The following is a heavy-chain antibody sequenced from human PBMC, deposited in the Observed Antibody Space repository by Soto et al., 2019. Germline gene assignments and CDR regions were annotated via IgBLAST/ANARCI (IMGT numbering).Heavy chain of an antibody. D-gene: IGHD2-2*01. V-gene: IGHV3-33*05. CDR2: VSHDGSRE. J-gene: IGHJ4*02. Sequence: PGRAQRLSSAASWVAFGIYGMNWVRQAPGKGLEWVAYVSHDGSREYYPDSVRGRFTISRDNSKNTVYLQMNSLRAEDTAFYYSARDDCTTTTCFGYWGQGPPVTVSS. CDR3: ARDDCTTTTCFGY. CDR1: WVAFGIYG.